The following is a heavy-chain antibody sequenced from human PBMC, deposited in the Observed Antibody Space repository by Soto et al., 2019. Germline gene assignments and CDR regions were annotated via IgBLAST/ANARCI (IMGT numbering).Heavy chain of an antibody. CDR2: ISYDGSKK. CDR3: ARDLGGSYPFDY. Sequence: QVQLVESGGGVVQPGRSLRLSCAASGFTFSNYAMHWVRQAPGKGLEWVAVISYDGSKKYYADSVKGRFTISRDNSKNTLYLQMSSLRAEDTAVYYCARDLGGSYPFDYWGQGTLVTVSS. V-gene: IGHV3-30-3*01. CDR1: GFTFSNYA. J-gene: IGHJ4*02. D-gene: IGHD1-26*01.